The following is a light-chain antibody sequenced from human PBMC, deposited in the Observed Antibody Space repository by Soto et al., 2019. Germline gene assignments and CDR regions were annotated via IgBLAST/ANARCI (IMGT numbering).Light chain of an antibody. J-gene: IGKJ4*01. V-gene: IGKV3-15*01. CDR1: QSVSSN. CDR2: AAS. CDR3: QQYNNWPPLT. Sequence: EIVMTQSPATLSVSPGEGSTLSCRASQSVSSNLAWYQQKPGQAPRLLIYAASTRATGIPARCRGSGSGTEFTLTITSLQSEDFAVYYCQQYNNWPPLTFGGGTKVDIK.